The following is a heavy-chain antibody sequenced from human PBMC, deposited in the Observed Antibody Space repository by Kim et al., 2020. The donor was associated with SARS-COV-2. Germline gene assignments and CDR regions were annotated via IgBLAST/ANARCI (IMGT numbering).Heavy chain of an antibody. CDR3: AKDSLHNIGWYWLY. J-gene: IGHJ4*02. V-gene: IGHV3-23*01. CDR2: ITGGGDNI. CDR1: GFTFTDFA. Sequence: GGSLRLSCFASGFTFTDFAISWVRQTPGKGLEWVAMITGGGDNIEYLDSVKGRFTISRDNSRNIVYLQMNSLRVEDTALYYCAKDSLHNIGWYWLYWGQGSMVTVSS. D-gene: IGHD6-19*01.